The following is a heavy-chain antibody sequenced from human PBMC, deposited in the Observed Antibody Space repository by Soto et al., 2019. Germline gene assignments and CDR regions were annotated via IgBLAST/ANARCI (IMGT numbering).Heavy chain of an antibody. J-gene: IGHJ6*02. V-gene: IGHV1-8*01. D-gene: IGHD1-1*01. CDR3: ARGQGLVRWGGYYYGMDV. CDR2: MNPNSGNT. CDR1: GYTFTSYD. Sequence: AAVKVSCKASGYTFTSYDINWVRQATGQGLEWMGWMNPNSGNTGYAQKFQGRVTMTRNTSISTAYMELSSLRSEDTAVYYCARGQGLVRWGGYYYGMDVWGQGTTVTVSS.